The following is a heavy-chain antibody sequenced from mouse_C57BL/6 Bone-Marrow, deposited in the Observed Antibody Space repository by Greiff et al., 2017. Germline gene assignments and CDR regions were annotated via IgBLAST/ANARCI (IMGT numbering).Heavy chain of an antibody. V-gene: IGHV1-75*01. CDR3: ARLGCYGSSPFFDY. Sequence: VQLQQSGPELVKPGASVKISCKASGYTFTDYYINWVKQRPGKGLEWIGWIFPGSGSTYYNEKFKGKATLTVDKSSSTAYMLLSSLTSEDSAVYVCARLGCYGSSPFFDYWGQGTTLTVSS. J-gene: IGHJ2*01. CDR1: GYTFTDYY. CDR2: IFPGSGST. D-gene: IGHD1-1*01.